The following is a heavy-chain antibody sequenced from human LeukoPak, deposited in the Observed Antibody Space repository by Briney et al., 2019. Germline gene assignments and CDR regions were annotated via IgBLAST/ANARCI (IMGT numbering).Heavy chain of an antibody. D-gene: IGHD6-19*01. Sequence: ASVKVSCKASGYTFTGYYMHWVRQAPGQGLEWMGIINPSGGSTSYAQKFQGRVTMTRDMSTRTVYMELSSLRSEDTAVYYCASYLSGWPMKYWGQATLVTVSS. V-gene: IGHV1-46*01. CDR3: ASYLSGWPMKY. J-gene: IGHJ4*02. CDR2: INPSGGST. CDR1: GYTFTGYY.